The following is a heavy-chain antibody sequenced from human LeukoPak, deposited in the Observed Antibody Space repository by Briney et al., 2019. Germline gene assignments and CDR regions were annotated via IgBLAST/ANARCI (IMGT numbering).Heavy chain of an antibody. J-gene: IGHJ6*02. CDR3: ARTQGWGTVRTGYYYGMDV. V-gene: IGHV4-59*08. CDR1: GGSISGSY. D-gene: IGHD4-11*01. Sequence: PAETLSLTCTVSGGSISGSYWSWIRQPPGKGLEWIGYIYYSETYYNPSLKSRVTISLDTSKNQFSLNLRFVTAADTAVYFCARTQGWGTVRTGYYYGMDVWGQGTTATVSS. CDR2: IYYSET.